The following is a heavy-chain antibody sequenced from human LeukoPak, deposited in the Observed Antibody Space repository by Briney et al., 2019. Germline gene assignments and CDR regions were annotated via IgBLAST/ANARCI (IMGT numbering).Heavy chain of an antibody. CDR3: ARDWVAPTVDATGFYTHLDY. D-gene: IGHD3/OR15-3a*01. CDR1: GYTFTSYD. Sequence: ASVKVSCKASGYTFTSYDINWVRQATGQGLEWMGWMNPNSGNTGYAQKFQGRVTITRNTSTSTAYMELSSLRSEDTAVYYCARDWVAPTVDATGFYTHLDYWGQGTLAIVSS. V-gene: IGHV1-8*03. CDR2: MNPNSGNT. J-gene: IGHJ4*02.